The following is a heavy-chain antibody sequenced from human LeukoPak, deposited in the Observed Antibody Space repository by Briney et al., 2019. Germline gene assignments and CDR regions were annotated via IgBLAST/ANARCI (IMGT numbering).Heavy chain of an antibody. CDR1: GFTFSSYS. Sequence: PGGSLRLSCAASGFTFSSYSMNWVRQAPGKGLEWVSYISGSSSTIYYADSVKGRFTISRDNSKNTLYLQMDSLRAEDTAVYYCARLVSRGPRERDWFDPWGQGTLVTVSS. CDR2: ISGSSSTI. D-gene: IGHD2-21*01. J-gene: IGHJ5*02. CDR3: ARLVSRGPRERDWFDP. V-gene: IGHV3-48*01.